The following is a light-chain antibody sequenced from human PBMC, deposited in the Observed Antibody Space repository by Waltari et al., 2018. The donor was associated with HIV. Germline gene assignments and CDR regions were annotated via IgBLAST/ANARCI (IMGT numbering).Light chain of an antibody. CDR3: QSYDSSLSTYV. CDR1: SSDIAYFDY. CDR2: EVS. V-gene: IGLV2-11*01. Sequence: QSALTQPRSVSGSPGQSVTISCTGTSSDIAYFDYVSWYQQYPGKAPKVIIYEVSQRPSGVPDRFTASKSGITASLTISGLQDEDEADYYCQSYDSSLSTYVFGTGTKVTVL. J-gene: IGLJ1*01.